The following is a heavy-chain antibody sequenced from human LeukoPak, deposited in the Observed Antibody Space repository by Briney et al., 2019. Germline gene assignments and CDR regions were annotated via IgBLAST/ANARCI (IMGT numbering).Heavy chain of an antibody. V-gene: IGHV3-30-3*01. D-gene: IGHD4-17*01. Sequence: PGGSLRLSCAASGFTFSSYAMHWVRQAPGKGLEWVAGISYDGSNKYYADSVKGRFTISRDNSKNTLYLQMNSLRAEDTAVYYCARSMYPNTMTTLHYYYGMDVWGQGTTVTVSS. CDR1: GFTFSSYA. J-gene: IGHJ6*02. CDR3: ARSMYPNTMTTLHYYYGMDV. CDR2: ISYDGSNK.